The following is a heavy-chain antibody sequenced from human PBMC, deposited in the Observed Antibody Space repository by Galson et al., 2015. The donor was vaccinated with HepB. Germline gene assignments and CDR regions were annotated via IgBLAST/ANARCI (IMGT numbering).Heavy chain of an antibody. J-gene: IGHJ3*02. CDR3: ARDWSWGPADSGGAFDS. CDR1: AFPFRSYA. V-gene: IGHV3-30-3*01. D-gene: IGHD2-2*01. CDR2: VSYDGSNN. Sequence: SLRLSCAASAFPFRSYAMHWVRQAAGTRQEWVADVSYDGSNNYYADSETSRITISRDNSKNTLYMQMNSLRAADTVVYNCARDWSWGPADSGGAFDSWGQGTMVAVTS.